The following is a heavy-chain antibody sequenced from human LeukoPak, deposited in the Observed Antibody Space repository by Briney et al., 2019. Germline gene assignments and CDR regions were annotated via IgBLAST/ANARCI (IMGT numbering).Heavy chain of an antibody. D-gene: IGHD1-1*01. V-gene: IGHV1-69*04. Sequence: ASVKVSCKASGDTFGNYAINWVRQAPGQGLEWMGRIIPIFPKTDYAQKSQGRVTITADKSTSTAYLELSSLSSEDTAVYYCARDPKVIVVPDSRNDRNDPWGQGTLVTVSS. CDR3: ARDPKVIVVPDSRNDRNDP. CDR2: IIPIFPKT. CDR1: GDTFGNYA. J-gene: IGHJ5*02.